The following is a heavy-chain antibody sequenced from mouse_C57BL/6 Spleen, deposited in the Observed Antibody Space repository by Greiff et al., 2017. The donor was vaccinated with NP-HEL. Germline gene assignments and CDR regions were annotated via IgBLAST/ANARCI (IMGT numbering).Heavy chain of an antibody. J-gene: IGHJ4*01. CDR2: INPSSGYT. Sequence: QVQLQQSGAELARPGASVKMSCKASGYTFTSYTMHWVKQRPGQGLEWIGYINPSSGYTKYNQQFKDKATLTADKSSSTAYMQLSSLTSEDSAVNDCARSERNWGYAMDYWGQGTSVTVSS. CDR3: ARSERNWGYAMDY. V-gene: IGHV1-4*01. CDR1: GYTFTSYT.